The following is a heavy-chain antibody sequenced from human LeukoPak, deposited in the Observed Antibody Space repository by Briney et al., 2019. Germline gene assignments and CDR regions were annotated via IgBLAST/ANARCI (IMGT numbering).Heavy chain of an antibody. J-gene: IGHJ4*02. Sequence: SETLSLTCTVSGVSISSYYWSWIRQPPGKGLEWIGYIYYSGSTNYNPSLKSRVTIPVDTSKNQFSLKLSSVTAADTAVYYCARTYCSSTSCHQYYFDYWGQGTLVTVSS. D-gene: IGHD2-2*01. CDR3: ARTYCSSTSCHQYYFDY. CDR2: IYYSGST. V-gene: IGHV4-59*12. CDR1: GVSISSYY.